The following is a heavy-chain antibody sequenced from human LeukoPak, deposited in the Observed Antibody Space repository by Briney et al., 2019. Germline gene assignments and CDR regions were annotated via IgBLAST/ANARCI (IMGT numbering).Heavy chain of an antibody. CDR3: ARVSFCPRCHFDY. CDR2: ISPDGSSA. J-gene: IGHJ4*02. Sequence: GGSLRLSCAASGFSFSSYWMHWVRQAPGKGLVWVARISPDGSSALSADSVRGRFTISRDNADNTLYLQLNSLRAEDTAVYYCARVSFCPRCHFDYWGQGTLVTVSS. D-gene: IGHD2/OR15-2a*01. CDR1: GFSFSSYW. V-gene: IGHV3-74*03.